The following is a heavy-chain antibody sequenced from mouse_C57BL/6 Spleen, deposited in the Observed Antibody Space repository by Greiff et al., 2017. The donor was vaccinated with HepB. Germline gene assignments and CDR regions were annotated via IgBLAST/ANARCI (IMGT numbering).Heavy chain of an antibody. J-gene: IGHJ4*01. CDR1: GFTFSSYA. CDR2: ISSGGDYI. D-gene: IGHD1-1*01. CDR3: TRDRYYYGSSFYAMDY. Sequence: EVQGVESGEGLVKPGGSLKLSCAASGFTFSSYAISWVRQTPEKRLEWVAYISSGGDYIYYADTVKGRFTISRDNARNTLYLQMSSLKSEDTAMYYCTRDRYYYGSSFYAMDYWGQGTSVTVSS. V-gene: IGHV5-9-1*02.